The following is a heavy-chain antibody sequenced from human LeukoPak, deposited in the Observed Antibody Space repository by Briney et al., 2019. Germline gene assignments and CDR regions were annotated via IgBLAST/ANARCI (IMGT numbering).Heavy chain of an antibody. Sequence: ASVKVSCKASGYTFTGYFIHWVRQAPGQGFEWMGRINSNSGGTDFAQKFQGRVTMPRDTSISTAYMELSRLKSDDTALYYCAREVGFGSQVYYFDYWGRGTLVTVSS. CDR3: AREVGFGSQVYYFDY. CDR2: INSNSGGT. CDR1: GYTFTGYF. D-gene: IGHD3-16*01. V-gene: IGHV1-2*06. J-gene: IGHJ4*02.